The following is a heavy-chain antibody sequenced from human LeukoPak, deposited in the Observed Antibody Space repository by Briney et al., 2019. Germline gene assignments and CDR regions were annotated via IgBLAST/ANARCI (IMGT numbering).Heavy chain of an antibody. Sequence: GGSLRLSCAASGFTFDDYAMHWVRQAPGKGLEWVSGISWNSGSIGYADSVKGRFTISRDNAKNSLYLQMNSLRAEDTALYYCAKGISGYDILTGYAPHYYYYGMDVWGQGTTVTVSS. V-gene: IGHV3-9*01. CDR2: ISWNSGSI. D-gene: IGHD3-9*01. CDR3: AKGISGYDILTGYAPHYYYYGMDV. CDR1: GFTFDDYA. J-gene: IGHJ6*02.